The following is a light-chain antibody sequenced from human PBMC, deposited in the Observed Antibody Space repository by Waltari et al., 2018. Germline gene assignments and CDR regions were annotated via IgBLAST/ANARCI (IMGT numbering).Light chain of an antibody. J-gene: IGLJ2*01. Sequence: SYELTQPPSVSVSPGQPASITCSGDELGERYVCWYQQKPGQSPMLVIYQDGERPSGIHEGVPGSNSGNTVTLTISGTQAMDEADYYCQARDASTVVFGGGTELAVL. CDR2: QDG. V-gene: IGLV3-1*01. CDR1: ELGERY. CDR3: QARDASTVV.